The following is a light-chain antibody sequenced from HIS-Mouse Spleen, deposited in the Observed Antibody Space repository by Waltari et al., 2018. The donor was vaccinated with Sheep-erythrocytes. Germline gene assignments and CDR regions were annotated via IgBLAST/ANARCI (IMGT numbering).Light chain of an antibody. CDR2: EDS. J-gene: IGLJ2*01. Sequence: SYELTRPPSVSVSPGQTARITCSGDAFPKKYAYWYQQKSGQAPVLVIYEDSKRPSGIPERFSGSSSGTMATLTISGAQVEDEADYYCYSTDSSGNGVFGGGTKLTVL. CDR3: YSTDSSGNGV. CDR1: AFPKKY. V-gene: IGLV3-10*01.